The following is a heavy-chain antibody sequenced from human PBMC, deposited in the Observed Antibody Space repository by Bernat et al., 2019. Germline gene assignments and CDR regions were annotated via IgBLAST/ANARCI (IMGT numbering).Heavy chain of an antibody. CDR1: GFTFSSYE. Sequence: EVQLVESGGGLVQPGGSLRLSCAASGFTFSSYEMNWVRQAPGKGLEWISYISSGGLNIYYADSVKGRFTISRDNAKNSMYLQMNSLRAEDTAVYYCSGGYSNYVYWGQGTLVTVSS. CDR3: SGGYSNYVY. V-gene: IGHV3-48*03. CDR2: ISSGGLNI. J-gene: IGHJ4*02. D-gene: IGHD4-4*01.